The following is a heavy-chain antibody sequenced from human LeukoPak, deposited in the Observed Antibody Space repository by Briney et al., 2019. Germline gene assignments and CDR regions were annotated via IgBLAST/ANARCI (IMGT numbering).Heavy chain of an antibody. CDR2: IYYSGST. CDR1: GGSISSYY. D-gene: IGHD6-19*01. Sequence: SETLSLTCTVSGGSISSYYWSWIRQPPGKGLEWIGYIYYSGSTNYNPSLKSRVTISVDTSKNQFSLKLSSVTAADTAVYYCARDRLRIAVAGTGYGMDVWGQGTTVTVSS. CDR3: ARDRLRIAVAGTGYGMDV. J-gene: IGHJ6*02. V-gene: IGHV4-59*01.